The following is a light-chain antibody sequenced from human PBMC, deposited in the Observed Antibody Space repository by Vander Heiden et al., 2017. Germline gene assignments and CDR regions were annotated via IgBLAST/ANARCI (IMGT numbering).Light chain of an antibody. Sequence: EIVLTQSPATLSLSPGERATLSFRSSQSISSYLAWYQQKPGQAPRLLIYDASSRATGIPARFSGSESGTDFTLTISSLEPEDFAVYYCEQRSYWPHTFGQGTKMEIK. CDR3: EQRSYWPHT. V-gene: IGKV3-11*01. CDR1: QSISSY. CDR2: DAS. J-gene: IGKJ2*01.